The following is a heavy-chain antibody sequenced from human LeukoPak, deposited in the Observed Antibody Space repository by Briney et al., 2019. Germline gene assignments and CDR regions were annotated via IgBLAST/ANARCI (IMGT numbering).Heavy chain of an antibody. CDR2: ISSSSSYI. J-gene: IGHJ4*02. CDR1: GFTFSSYS. CDR3: ARGPPRTDYDIWSCYLRYDY. Sequence: GGSLRLSCAASGFTFSSYSMNWVRQAPGKGLEWVSSISSSSSYIYYADSVKGRFTISRDNAKNSLYLQMNSLRAEDTAVYYCARGPPRTDYDIWSCYLRYDYWGQGTLVTVSS. V-gene: IGHV3-21*01. D-gene: IGHD3-3*01.